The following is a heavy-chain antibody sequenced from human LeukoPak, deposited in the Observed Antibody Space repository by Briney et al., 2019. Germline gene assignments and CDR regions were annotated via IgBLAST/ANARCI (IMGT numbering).Heavy chain of an antibody. CDR3: AGGNPLSGYYGRYFDY. D-gene: IGHD3-22*01. V-gene: IGHV4-34*01. CDR1: GGSFSGYY. CDR2: INHSGST. Sequence: SETLSLTCAVYGGSFSGYYWSWIRQPPGKGLEWIGEINHSGSTNYNPSLKSRVTISVDTSKNQFSLKLSSVTAADTAVYYCAGGNPLSGYYGRYFDYWGQGTLVTVSS. J-gene: IGHJ4*02.